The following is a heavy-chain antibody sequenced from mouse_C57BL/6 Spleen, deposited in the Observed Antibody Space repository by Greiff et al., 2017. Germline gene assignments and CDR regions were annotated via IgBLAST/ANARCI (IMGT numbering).Heavy chain of an antibody. D-gene: IGHD3-2*01. CDR1: GFTFTDYY. CDR3: ARYSRQLDY. V-gene: IGHV7-3*01. Sequence: EVKLVESGGGLVQPGGSLSLSCAASGFTFTDYYMSWVRQPPGKALEWLGFIRNKANGYTTEYSASVKGRFTISRDNSQSILYLQMNALRAEDSATYYCARYSRQLDYWGQGTTLTVSS. J-gene: IGHJ2*01. CDR2: IRNKANGYTT.